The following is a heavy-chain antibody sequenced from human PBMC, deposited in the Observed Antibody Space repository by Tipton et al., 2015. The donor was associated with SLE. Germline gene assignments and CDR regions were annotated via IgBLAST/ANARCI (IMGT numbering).Heavy chain of an antibody. CDR2: IYYTGST. CDR3: ASSYSGYAYAFDI. V-gene: IGHV4-59*06. J-gene: IGHJ3*02. D-gene: IGHD5-12*01. CDR1: GGPLSRDY. Sequence: GLVKPSETLSLTCIVSGGPLSRDYWSWSRQHPGKGLEWIGYIYYTGSTYYNPSLKSRVTISVDTSKNKISLKLSSVTAADTAVYYWASSYSGYAYAFDIWGQGTRVTVSS.